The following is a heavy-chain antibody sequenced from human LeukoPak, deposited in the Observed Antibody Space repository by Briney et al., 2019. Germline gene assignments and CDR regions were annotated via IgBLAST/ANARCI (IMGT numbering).Heavy chain of an antibody. D-gene: IGHD2-2*01. CDR2: IASDGRDK. CDR3: AKPQIVVVPAAFDY. CDR1: GFTFSRYG. J-gene: IGHJ4*02. Sequence: GGSLRLSCAASGFTFSRYGMHWVRQAPGKGLEWVAVIASDGRDKKYVDSAKGRFTISRENSKNTLYLQMNSLRAEGTAVYYCAKPQIVVVPAAFDYWGQGTLVTVSS. V-gene: IGHV3-30*18.